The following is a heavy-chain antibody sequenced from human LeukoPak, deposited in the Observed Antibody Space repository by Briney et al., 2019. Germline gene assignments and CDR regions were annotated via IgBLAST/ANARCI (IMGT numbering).Heavy chain of an antibody. CDR1: GYTFTGYY. J-gene: IGHJ5*02. CDR3: ARDNGRAFYDFWSGSPYNWFAP. CDR2: INPNSGGT. V-gene: IGHV1-2*02. Sequence: GASVKVSCKASGYTFTGYYMHWVRQAPGQGLEWMGWINPNSGGTNYAQKFQGRVTMTRDTSISTAYMELSRLRSDDTAVYYCARDNGRAFYDFWSGSPYNWFAPWGERRLVTVS. D-gene: IGHD3-3*01.